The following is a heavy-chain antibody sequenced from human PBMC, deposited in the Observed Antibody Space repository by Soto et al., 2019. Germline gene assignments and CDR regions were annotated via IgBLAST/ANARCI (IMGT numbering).Heavy chain of an antibody. J-gene: IGHJ5*02. D-gene: IGHD1-1*01. CDR1: GGSLSPSF. Sequence: QVQLQESGPGLMKPSETLSLTCTVSGGSLSPSFWTWILQPQGKGLEMIGYIYHTGSTNYNTSLESRVTISVDTSKNQFSLRLRSVTAADTAVYFCARLQSFGDVALDPWGQGPLVTVSS. CDR2: IYHTGST. CDR3: ARLQSFGDVALDP. V-gene: IGHV4-59*08.